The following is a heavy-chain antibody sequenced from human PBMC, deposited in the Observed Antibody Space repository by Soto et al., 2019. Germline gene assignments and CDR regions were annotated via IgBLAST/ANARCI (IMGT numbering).Heavy chain of an antibody. CDR3: ATGAGPSADGRF. Sequence: GGSLRLSCVASGFTFSSYDMNWVRQAPGTGLEWVSAVVRSGGSTYYADSVKGRFTVSRDNSKNTLYLQMNSLRAEDTAVYYCATGAGPSADGRFWGQGTQVTVSS. V-gene: IGHV3-23*01. CDR1: GFTFSSYD. J-gene: IGHJ4*02. CDR2: VVRSGGST. D-gene: IGHD6-13*01.